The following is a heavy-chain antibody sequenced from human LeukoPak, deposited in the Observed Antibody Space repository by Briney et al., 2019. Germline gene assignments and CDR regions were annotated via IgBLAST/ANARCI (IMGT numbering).Heavy chain of an antibody. D-gene: IGHD3-22*01. V-gene: IGHV4-34*01. Sequence: SETLSLTCAVYGGSFSGNYWSWIRQPPAKGLEWIGEINHSGSTNYNPSLKSRVTISVDTSKNQFSLKLSSVTAADTAVYYCARDPPMYYYDSSGYYHPFDYWGQGTLVTVSS. CDR3: ARDPPMYYYDSSGYYHPFDY. CDR1: GGSFSGNY. CDR2: INHSGST. J-gene: IGHJ4*02.